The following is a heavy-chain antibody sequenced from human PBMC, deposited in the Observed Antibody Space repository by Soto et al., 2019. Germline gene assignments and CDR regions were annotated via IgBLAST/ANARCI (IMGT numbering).Heavy chain of an antibody. J-gene: IGHJ6*02. Sequence: QVQLVQSGAEVKKPGSSVKVSCKASGGSFTSFIVTWVRQAPGQGLEWMGRIIPVLGVEYYAQKFQGRVTITAEKSTNTASMEMRGLRSQDTAVYYCAKSTNPGSATASCYGMDVWGLGTTITVSS. V-gene: IGHV1-69*02. CDR2: IIPVLGVE. CDR3: AKSTNPGSATASCYGMDV. CDR1: GGSFTSFI. D-gene: IGHD2-21*02.